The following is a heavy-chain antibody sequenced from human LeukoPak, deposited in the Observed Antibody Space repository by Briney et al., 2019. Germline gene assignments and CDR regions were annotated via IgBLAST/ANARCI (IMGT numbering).Heavy chain of an antibody. Sequence: SETLSLTCAVYGGSFSGYYWSWIRQPPGKGLEWIGEINHSGSTNYNPSLKSRVTISVDTSKNQFSLKLSSVTAAVTAVYYCASGGYCSSTSCHHNWFDPWGQGTLVTVSS. V-gene: IGHV4-34*01. CDR3: ASGGYCSSTSCHHNWFDP. J-gene: IGHJ5*02. CDR1: GGSFSGYY. D-gene: IGHD2-2*01. CDR2: INHSGST.